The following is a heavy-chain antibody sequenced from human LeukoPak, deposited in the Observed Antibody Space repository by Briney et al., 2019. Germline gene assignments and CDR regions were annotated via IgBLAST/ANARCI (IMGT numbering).Heavy chain of an antibody. D-gene: IGHD3-22*01. CDR1: GGSISSSSYY. V-gene: IGHV4-39*01. J-gene: IGHJ4*02. CDR3: ARHDLRGRYYDSSGSDY. CDR2: IYYSGST. Sequence: QSSETLSLTCTVSGGSISSSSYYWGWIRQPPGKGLEWIGSIYYSGSTYYNPSLKSRVTISVDTSKDQFSLKLSPVTAADTAVYYCARHDLRGRYYDSSGSDYWGQGTLVTVSS.